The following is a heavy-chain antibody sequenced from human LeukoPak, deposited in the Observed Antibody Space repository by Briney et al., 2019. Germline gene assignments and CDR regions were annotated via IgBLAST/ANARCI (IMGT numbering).Heavy chain of an antibody. Sequence: GGSLRLSCAASGFTFSSYAMSWVRQAPGKGLEWVSAISGSGGSTYYADSVKGRFTISRDNSKNTLYLQMNSLRAEDTAVYYCAKDSPYYDFWSGYYTGYYYYGMDVWGQGTTVTVPS. D-gene: IGHD3-3*01. CDR3: AKDSPYYDFWSGYYTGYYYYGMDV. CDR1: GFTFSSYA. CDR2: ISGSGGST. J-gene: IGHJ6*02. V-gene: IGHV3-23*01.